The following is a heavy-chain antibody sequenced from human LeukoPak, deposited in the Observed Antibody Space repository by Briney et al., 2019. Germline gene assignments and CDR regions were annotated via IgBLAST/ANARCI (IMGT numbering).Heavy chain of an antibody. J-gene: IGHJ4*02. Sequence: SQTLSLTCTVSGGSISSGSYYWSWIRQPVGKGLEWIGRIYTSGSTNYNPSLKSRVTISVDTSKNQFSLKLSSVTAADTAVYYCARVGGYCTNGVCYTDYFDYWGQGTLVTVSS. CDR2: IYTSGST. V-gene: IGHV4-61*02. CDR3: ARVGGYCTNGVCYTDYFDY. D-gene: IGHD2-8*01. CDR1: GGSISSGSYY.